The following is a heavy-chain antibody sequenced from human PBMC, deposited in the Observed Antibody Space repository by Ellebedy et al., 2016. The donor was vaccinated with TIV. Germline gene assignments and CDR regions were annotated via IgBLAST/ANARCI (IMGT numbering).Heavy chain of an antibody. CDR3: ARAYDFWSGYSYFDY. CDR2: INWNGGST. D-gene: IGHD3-3*01. J-gene: IGHJ4*02. CDR1: GFTFDDYG. Sequence: GESLKISXAASGFTFDDYGMSWVRQAPGKGLEWVSGINWNGGSTGYADSVKGRFTISRDNAKNSLYLQMNSLRAEDTAVYYCARAYDFWSGYSYFDYWGQGTLVTVSS. V-gene: IGHV3-20*04.